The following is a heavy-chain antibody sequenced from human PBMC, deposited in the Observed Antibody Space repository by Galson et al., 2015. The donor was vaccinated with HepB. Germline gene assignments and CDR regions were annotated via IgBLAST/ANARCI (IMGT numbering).Heavy chain of an antibody. CDR1: GFTFSDSH. Sequence: SLRLSCAASGFTFSDSHIHWVRQASGKGLEWVGEIGIKTNNYATKYAASVKGRFTISRDGSKNTAYLQMNSLETEDTAVFYCSSRDGYTGKWGQGTLVTVSS. J-gene: IGHJ1*01. D-gene: IGHD5-24*01. CDR3: SSRDGYTGK. CDR2: IGIKTNNYAT. V-gene: IGHV3-73*01.